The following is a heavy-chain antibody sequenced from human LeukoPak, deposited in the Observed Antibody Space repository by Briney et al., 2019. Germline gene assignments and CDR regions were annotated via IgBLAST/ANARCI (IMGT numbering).Heavy chain of an antibody. V-gene: IGHV3-23*01. CDR1: GFTFSSYA. J-gene: IGHJ1*01. Sequence: PGGSLRLSCAASGFTFSSYAMSWVRQAPGKGLEWVSAISGSGGSTYYADSVKGRFTISRDNSKNTLYLQMNSLRAEDTAVYYCAKDPQQTRHLGAEYFQHWGQGTLVTVSS. D-gene: IGHD6-13*01. CDR3: AKDPQQTRHLGAEYFQH. CDR2: ISGSGGST.